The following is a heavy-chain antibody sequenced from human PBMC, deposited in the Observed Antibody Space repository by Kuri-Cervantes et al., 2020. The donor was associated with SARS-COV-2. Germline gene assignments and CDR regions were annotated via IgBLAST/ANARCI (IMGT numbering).Heavy chain of an antibody. D-gene: IGHD3-3*01. CDR2: INPNSGDT. CDR3: ARGYYGLDY. CDR1: GYTFTGRD. J-gene: IGHJ4*02. V-gene: IGHV1-2*02. Sequence: ASVKVSCKASGYTFTGRDIYWVRQAPGQGLEWMGWINPNSGDTKYTQKFQGRVTMARDTSITTAYMELIGLRSDDTAVYYCARGYYGLDYWGQGSLVTVSS.